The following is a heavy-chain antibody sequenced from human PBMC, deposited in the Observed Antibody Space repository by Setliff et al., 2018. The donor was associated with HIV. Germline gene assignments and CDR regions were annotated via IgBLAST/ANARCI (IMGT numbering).Heavy chain of an antibody. V-gene: IGHV4-34*01. D-gene: IGHD6-19*01. J-gene: IGHJ5*02. CDR3: ARLPRIALSGTFGWFDP. CDR1: GGSFSGYY. Sequence: PSETLSLTCAVYGGSFSGYYWSWIRQPPGKGLEWIGEINHSGGANYNPSLKSRVTISVDTSKGQFSLRLSSVTAADTAVYYCARLPRIALSGTFGWFDPWGQGTLVTVSS. CDR2: INHSGGA.